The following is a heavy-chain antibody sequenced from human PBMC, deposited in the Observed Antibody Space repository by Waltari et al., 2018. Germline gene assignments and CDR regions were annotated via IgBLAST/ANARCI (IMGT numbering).Heavy chain of an antibody. CDR1: GFSLSTSGVG. CDR3: AHRRALLQRMTMVPGGWFDP. J-gene: IGHJ5*02. D-gene: IGHD3-10*01. Sequence: QITLKESGPTLVKPTQTLTLTCTFSGFSLSTSGVGVGWIRQPPGKALEWLALIYWNDDKRYSPSLKSRLTITKDTSKNQVVLTMTNMDPVDTATYYCAHRRALLQRMTMVPGGWFDPWGQGTLVTVSS. V-gene: IGHV2-5*01. CDR2: IYWNDDK.